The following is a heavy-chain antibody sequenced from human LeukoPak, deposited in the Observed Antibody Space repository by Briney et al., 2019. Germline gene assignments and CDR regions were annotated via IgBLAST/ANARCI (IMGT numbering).Heavy chain of an antibody. D-gene: IGHD6-19*01. Sequence: GGSLRLSCAASGFTFSSYGMHWVRQAPGRGLEWVAFIRYDGSNKYYADSVKGRFTISRDNSKNTLYLQMNSLRAEDTAVYYCARGSGSSGWYPDYWGQGTLVTVSS. J-gene: IGHJ4*02. CDR2: IRYDGSNK. CDR3: ARGSGSSGWYPDY. CDR1: GFTFSSYG. V-gene: IGHV3-30*02.